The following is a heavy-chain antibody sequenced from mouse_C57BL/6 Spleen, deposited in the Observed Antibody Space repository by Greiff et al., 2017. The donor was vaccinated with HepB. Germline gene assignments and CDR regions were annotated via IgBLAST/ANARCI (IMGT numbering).Heavy chain of an antibody. V-gene: IGHV14-4*01. Sequence: EVKLQESGAELVRPGASVKLSCTASGFNIKDDYMHWVKQRPEQGLEWIGWIDPENGDTEYASKFQGKATITADTSSNTAYLQLSSLTSEDTAVYYCTTLITTVVATYYFDYWGQGTTLTVSS. D-gene: IGHD1-1*01. CDR1: GFNIKDDY. J-gene: IGHJ2*01. CDR2: IDPENGDT. CDR3: TTLITTVVATYYFDY.